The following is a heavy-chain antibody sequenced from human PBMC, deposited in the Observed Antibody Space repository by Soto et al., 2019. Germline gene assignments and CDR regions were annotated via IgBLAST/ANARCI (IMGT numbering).Heavy chain of an antibody. CDR2: IYYSGST. CDR3: ARGIVAAAWYQDVLFDY. J-gene: IGHJ4*02. D-gene: IGHD6-13*01. V-gene: IGHV4-59*01. CDR1: GGSISSYY. Sequence: SETLSLTCTVSGGSISSYYWSWIRQHPGKGLEWIGYIYYSGSTNYNPSLKSRVTISVDTSKNQFSLKLSSVTAADTAVYYCARGIVAAAWYQDVLFDYWGQGTLVTVSS.